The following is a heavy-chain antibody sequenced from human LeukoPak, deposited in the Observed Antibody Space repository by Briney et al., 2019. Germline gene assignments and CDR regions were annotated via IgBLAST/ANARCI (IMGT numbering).Heavy chain of an antibody. CDR3: ASAPSSSWYLMYNWFDP. CDR2: IYYSGST. V-gene: IGHV4-39*01. CDR1: GDSISSSSYY. J-gene: IGHJ5*02. Sequence: SETLSLTCTVSGDSISSSSYYWGWIRQPPGKGLEWIGSIYYSGSTYYNPSLKSRVTISVDTSKNQFSLKLSSVTAADTAVYYCASAPSSSWYLMYNWFDPWGQGTLVTVSS. D-gene: IGHD6-13*01.